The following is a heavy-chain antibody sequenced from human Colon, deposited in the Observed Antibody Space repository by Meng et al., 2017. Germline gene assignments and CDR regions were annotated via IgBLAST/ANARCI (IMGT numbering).Heavy chain of an antibody. Sequence: QPQLQESGPGLVKPSEALSLTCSVSGGSISTSGYYGGWIRQPPGKGLEWTGSIGHSGITYYTPSLKSRVTVSIDTSKSQFSLKLTSVTAADTVVYYCVRSSGWVRTGFDPWGQGTLVTVSS. CDR2: IGHSGIT. CDR1: GGSISTSGYY. CDR3: VRSSGWVRTGFDP. D-gene: IGHD6-19*01. V-gene: IGHV4-39*01. J-gene: IGHJ5*02.